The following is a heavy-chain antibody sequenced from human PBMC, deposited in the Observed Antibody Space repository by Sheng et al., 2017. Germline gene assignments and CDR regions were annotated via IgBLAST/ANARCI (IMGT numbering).Heavy chain of an antibody. D-gene: IGHD1-26*01. J-gene: IGHJ5*02. CDR1: GYRFTSYE. CDR2: ISGYNGET. V-gene: IGHV1-18*01. Sequence: QAHLVQSGPEQRKPGASVKVSCKTYGYRFTSYEISWLRQAPGQGLEWMGWISGYNGETKYAQKFRDRLIMTIDTSTTTAYMDLRLLTSDDTGVYFCAKGGAYSPSGSRFDPWGQGTLVTVSS. CDR3: AKGGAYSPSGSRFDP.